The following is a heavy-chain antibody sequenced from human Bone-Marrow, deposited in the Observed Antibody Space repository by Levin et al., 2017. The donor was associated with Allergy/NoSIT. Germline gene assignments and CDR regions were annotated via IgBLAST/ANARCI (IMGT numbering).Heavy chain of an antibody. CDR3: AVIRGGNV. J-gene: IGHJ4*02. Sequence: TGGSLRLSCVDSGLRFSDFALNWVRQAPGKGLEWVSGISASGDNTYYADSVKGRFTISRDNSENRLYLHMNSLRAEDTAVYFWAVIRGGNVWGQGTLVTVSS. CDR2: ISASGDNT. V-gene: IGHV3-23*01. D-gene: IGHD1-1*01. CDR1: GLRFSDFA.